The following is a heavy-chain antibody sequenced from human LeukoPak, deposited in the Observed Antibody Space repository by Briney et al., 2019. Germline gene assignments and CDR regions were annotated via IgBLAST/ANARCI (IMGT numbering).Heavy chain of an antibody. J-gene: IGHJ6*03. Sequence: ASVKVSCKASGYTFTGYYMHWVRQAPGQGLEWMGWINTYTGNPTYAQGFTGRFVFSLDTSVSTAYLQISSLKAEDTAVYYCARDMGNYYYYYMDVWGKGTTVTISS. CDR3: ARDMGNYYYYYMDV. V-gene: IGHV7-4-1*02. CDR1: GYTFTGYY. D-gene: IGHD7-27*01. CDR2: INTYTGNP.